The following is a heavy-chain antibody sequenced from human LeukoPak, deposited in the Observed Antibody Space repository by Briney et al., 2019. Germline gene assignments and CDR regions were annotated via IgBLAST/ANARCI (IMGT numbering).Heavy chain of an antibody. CDR3: AREVLELGYGMDV. Sequence: GASVKVSCKASGGTFSSYAISWVRQAPGQGLEWMGGIIPIFGTANYAQKFQGRVTITADESTSTAYMELSSLRSEDTAVYYCAREVLELGYGMDVWGQGTTVTVSS. V-gene: IGHV1-69*13. CDR1: GGTFSSYA. CDR2: IIPIFGTA. J-gene: IGHJ6*02. D-gene: IGHD1-7*01.